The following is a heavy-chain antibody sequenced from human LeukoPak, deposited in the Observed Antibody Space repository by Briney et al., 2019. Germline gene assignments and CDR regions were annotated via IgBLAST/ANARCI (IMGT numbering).Heavy chain of an antibody. J-gene: IGHJ4*02. CDR1: GFTFGSYA. D-gene: IGHD3-16*01. CDR2: ISYDGSNK. Sequence: GGSLRLSCAASGFTFGSYAMHWVRQAPGKGLEWVAFISYDGSNKYYADSVKGRFTVSRDNSKNTLYLQMNSLRAEDTAVYYCARDGGGWGDYWGQGTLVTVSS. V-gene: IGHV3-30-3*01. CDR3: ARDGGGWGDY.